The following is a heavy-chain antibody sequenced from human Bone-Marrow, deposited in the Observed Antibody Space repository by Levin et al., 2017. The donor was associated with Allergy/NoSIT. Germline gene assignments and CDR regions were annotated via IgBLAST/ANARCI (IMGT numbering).Heavy chain of an antibody. CDR3: ARDSDAYASGSPY. V-gene: IGHV1-69*08. J-gene: IGHJ4*02. CDR1: GGTFGSST. D-gene: IGHD3-10*01. Sequence: AASVKVSCKASGGTFGSSTISWVRQAPGQGLEWMARIIPILNKSNYAQTFQGRVTITADKSTSTAYMELSSLRSEDTAIYYCARDSDAYASGSPYWGQGTLVTVSS. CDR2: IIPILNKS.